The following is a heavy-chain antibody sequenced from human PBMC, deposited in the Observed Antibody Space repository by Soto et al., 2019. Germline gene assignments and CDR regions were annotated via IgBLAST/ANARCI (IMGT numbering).Heavy chain of an antibody. CDR3: ANPEVPLDY. J-gene: IGHJ4*02. CDR1: GFTISSYG. CDR2: ISYDGSNK. V-gene: IGHV3-30*18. Sequence: PGGSLRLSCAASGFTISSYGMHWVRQAPGKGLEWVAVISYDGSNKYYADSVKGRFTISRDNSKNTLYLQMNSLRAEDTDVYYCANPEVPLDYWGQGTLVTVSS.